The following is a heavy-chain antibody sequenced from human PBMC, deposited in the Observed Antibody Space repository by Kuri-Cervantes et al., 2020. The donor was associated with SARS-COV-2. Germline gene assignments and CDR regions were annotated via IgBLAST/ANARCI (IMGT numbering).Heavy chain of an antibody. V-gene: IGHV4-59*12. CDR3: ARAQDYYDSSGSITLFDY. J-gene: IGHJ4*02. D-gene: IGHD3-22*01. Sequence: SETLSLTCTVSGGSISSYYWSWIRQPPGKGLEWIGYIYYSGSTNYNPSLKSRVTISVDTSKNQFSLKLSSVTAADTAVYYCARAQDYYDSSGSITLFDYWGQGTLVTVSS. CDR1: GGSISSYY. CDR2: IYYSGST.